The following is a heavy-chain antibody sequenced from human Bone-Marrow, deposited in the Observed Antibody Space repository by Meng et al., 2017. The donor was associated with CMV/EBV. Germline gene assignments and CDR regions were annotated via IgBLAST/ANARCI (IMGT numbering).Heavy chain of an antibody. CDR1: GYTFTGYY. D-gene: IGHD4/OR15-4a*01. J-gene: IGHJ6*02. Sequence: ASVKVSCKASGYTFTGYYIHWVRQAPGQGLEWMGWVNPNSGGTNYAQKFQGRVTMTRDTSISTAYMELSRLRSDDTAVYYCARVDPYGGNPYYYYGMDVWGQGTTVTVSS. CDR3: ARVDPYGGNPYYYYGMDV. V-gene: IGHV1-2*02. CDR2: VNPNSGGT.